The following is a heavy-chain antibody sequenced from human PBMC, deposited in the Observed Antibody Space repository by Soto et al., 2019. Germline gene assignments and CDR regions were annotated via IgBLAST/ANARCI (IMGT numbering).Heavy chain of an antibody. Sequence: ESGGGVVQPGGSLTLSCAASGCIFSNYAMTWVRQAPGKGLEWVSSRGSGGSTYQADSVKGRFIISRDTSKNMLYLQMDSLRAEDTAVYYCAKFRGPTYDFYYMDAWGKGTTVIVSS. CDR2: SRGSGGST. D-gene: IGHD3-10*01. CDR1: GCIFSNYA. CDR3: AKFRGPTYDFYYMDA. V-gene: IGHV3-23*01. J-gene: IGHJ6*03.